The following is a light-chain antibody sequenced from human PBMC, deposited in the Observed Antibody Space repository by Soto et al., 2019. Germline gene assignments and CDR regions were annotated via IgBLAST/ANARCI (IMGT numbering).Light chain of an antibody. J-gene: IGKJ3*01. V-gene: IGKV3-20*01. CDR3: QQYGSSPGVT. CDR2: GAS. Sequence: EIALPQSPDTLSLSPGERATLSCRAIQSVSSSYLAWYQQKPGQAPRLLIYGASSRATGIPDRFSGSGSGTDFTLTISRLEPEDFAVYYCQQYGSSPGVTFGPGTKVDIK. CDR1: QSVSSSY.